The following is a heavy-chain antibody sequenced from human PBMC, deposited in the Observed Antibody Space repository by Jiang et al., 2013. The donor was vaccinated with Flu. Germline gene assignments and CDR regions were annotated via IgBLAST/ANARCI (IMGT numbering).Heavy chain of an antibody. CDR1: NSAA. D-gene: IGHD6-19*01. CDR3: ARDRLVVAGLGWFDP. CDR2: TYYRSKWYN. V-gene: IGHV6-1*01. Sequence: NSAAWNWIRQSPSRGLEWLGRTYYRSKWYNDYAVSVKSRITINPDTSKNQFSLQLNSVTPEDTAVYYCARDRLVVAGLGWFDPWGQGTLVTVSS. J-gene: IGHJ5*02.